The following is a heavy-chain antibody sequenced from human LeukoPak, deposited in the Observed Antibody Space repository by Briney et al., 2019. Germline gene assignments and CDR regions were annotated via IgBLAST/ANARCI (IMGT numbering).Heavy chain of an antibody. D-gene: IGHD2-21*02. CDR1: GFPVNKYE. Sequence: GGSLRLSCAASGFPVNKYEMHWVRQAPGKGLEWVSYIDAGATSTNYADSVWGRFTLSRDNAQNSVHLQMNSLRDEDTAVYYCVRGRLLRSAKYFDYWGQGALVTVSS. CDR2: IDAGATST. V-gene: IGHV3-48*03. J-gene: IGHJ4*02. CDR3: VRGRLLRSAKYFDY.